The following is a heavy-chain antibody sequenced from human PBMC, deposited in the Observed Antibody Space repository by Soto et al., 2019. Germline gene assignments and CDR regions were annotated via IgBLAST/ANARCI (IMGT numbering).Heavy chain of an antibody. CDR2: ISGSGGST. Sequence: GGSLGLSCAASGFTFSSYAMSWVRQAPGKGLEWVSAISGSGGSTYYADSVKGRFTISRDNSKNTLYLQMNSLRAEDTAVYYCAKDLVLRYFDWLPQYFDYWGQGTLVTVSS. D-gene: IGHD3-9*01. CDR1: GFTFSSYA. CDR3: AKDLVLRYFDWLPQYFDY. J-gene: IGHJ4*02. V-gene: IGHV3-23*01.